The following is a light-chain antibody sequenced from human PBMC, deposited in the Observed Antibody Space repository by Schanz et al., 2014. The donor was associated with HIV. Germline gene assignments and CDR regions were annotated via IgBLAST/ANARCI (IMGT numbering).Light chain of an antibody. Sequence: QSVLTQPPSASGTPGQRVTISCSGSSSNIGTNTVNWYQHLPGTAPKLLMHTNNQRPSGVPDRFSGSKSGTSASLAISGLQSEDEADYYCASWNVSLNGRVFGGGTKLTVL. J-gene: IGLJ3*02. CDR1: SSNIGTNT. V-gene: IGLV1-44*01. CDR2: TNN. CDR3: ASWNVSLNGRV.